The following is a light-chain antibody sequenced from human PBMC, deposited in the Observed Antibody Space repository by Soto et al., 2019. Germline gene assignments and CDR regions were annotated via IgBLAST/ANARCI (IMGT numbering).Light chain of an antibody. V-gene: IGKV1-39*01. CDR2: AAS. Sequence: DIQMTQSPSSLSASVGDRVTITCRASQSISSNLNWYQQKPGKAPKLLIYAASSLQSGVPSRFSGGGSGTDFTLTISSLPPEDFATYSCQQSYSTPLTFGGGTKVDIK. J-gene: IGKJ4*01. CDR1: QSISSN. CDR3: QQSYSTPLT.